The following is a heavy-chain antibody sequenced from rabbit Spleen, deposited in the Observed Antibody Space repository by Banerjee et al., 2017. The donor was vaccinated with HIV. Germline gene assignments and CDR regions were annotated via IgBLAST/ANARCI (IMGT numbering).Heavy chain of an antibody. CDR1: GFSFSDRDV. Sequence: QEQLVESGGGLVQPEGSLTLTCKASGFSFSDRDVMCWVRQAPGKGLEWIGCIDTGSGDTAYATWAKGRFTISKTSSTTVTLQMTSLTAADTATYFCARGEHFSVGFSAFAIYLDLWGPGTLVTVS. V-gene: IGHV1S45*01. D-gene: IGHD6-1*01. J-gene: IGHJ4*01. CDR2: IDTGSGDT. CDR3: ARGEHFSVGFSAFAIYLDL.